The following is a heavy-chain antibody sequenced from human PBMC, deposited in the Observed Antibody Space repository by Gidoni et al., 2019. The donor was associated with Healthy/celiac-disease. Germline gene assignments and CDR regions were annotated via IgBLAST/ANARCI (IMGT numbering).Heavy chain of an antibody. CDR2: ISSSSSYI. CDR3: ASSRQGQWLGAFDI. D-gene: IGHD6-19*01. Sequence: EVQLVESGGGLVKPGGSLRLSCSASGFPFSSYSMNWVRQAPGKGLEWVSSISSSSSYIYYADSVKGRFTISRDNAKNSLYLQMNSLRAEDTAVYYCASSRQGQWLGAFDIWGQGTMVTVSS. V-gene: IGHV3-21*01. CDR1: GFPFSSYS. J-gene: IGHJ3*02.